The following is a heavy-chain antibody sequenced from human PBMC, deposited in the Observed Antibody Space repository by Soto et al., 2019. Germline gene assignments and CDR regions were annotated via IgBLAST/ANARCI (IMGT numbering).Heavy chain of an antibody. J-gene: IGHJ4*02. Sequence: GGSLRLSCVVSGFTFSSYWMHWVRQAPGKGLVWVSRINSEGSMTTYADPVKGRFTISRDNAKNTLYLQMNSLRAEDMAVYYCVRGNSKWFDYWGQGTLVTVSS. D-gene: IGHD4-4*01. CDR2: INSEGSMT. CDR3: VRGNSKWFDY. V-gene: IGHV3-74*01. CDR1: GFTFSSYW.